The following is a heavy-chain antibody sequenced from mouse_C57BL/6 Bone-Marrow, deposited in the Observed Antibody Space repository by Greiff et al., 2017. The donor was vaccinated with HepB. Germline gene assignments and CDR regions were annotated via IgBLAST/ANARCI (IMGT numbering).Heavy chain of an antibody. J-gene: IGHJ3*01. D-gene: IGHD1-1*01. CDR3: ARRSARIYYYGSFAY. Sequence: QVQLQQPGAELVMPGTSVKLSCKASGYTFTSYWMHWVKQRPGQGLEWIGVIDPSDSYTNYNQKFKGKATLTVDPSSSTAYMQLSSLTSEDSAVYYCARRSARIYYYGSFAYWGQGTLVTVSA. CDR2: IDPSDSYT. V-gene: IGHV1-59*01. CDR1: GYTFTSYW.